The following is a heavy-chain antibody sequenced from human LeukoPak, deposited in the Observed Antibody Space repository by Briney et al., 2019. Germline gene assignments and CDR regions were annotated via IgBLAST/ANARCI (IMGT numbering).Heavy chain of an antibody. CDR1: GYTFTNNW. Sequence: ASVKVSCKAFGYTFTNNWMHWVRQAPGQGPEWMGLISPTGGSTAYAQKFQGRVTLTRDMSTSTDYLELSSLRSEDTAVYYWARDNPVRNEAWWFYPWARGPLVTVSS. J-gene: IGHJ5*02. CDR3: ARDNPVRNEAWWFYP. V-gene: IGHV1-46*01. CDR2: ISPTGGST. D-gene: IGHD4-17*01.